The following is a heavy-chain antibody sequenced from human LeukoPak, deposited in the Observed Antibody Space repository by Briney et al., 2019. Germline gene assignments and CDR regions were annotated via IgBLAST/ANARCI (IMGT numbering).Heavy chain of an antibody. CDR3: ARSGGYSSSWSL. CDR2: ISNSGIT. CDR1: GGSISTYY. Sequence: PSETLSLTCTVSGGSISTYYWNWIRQPPGKGLEWIGYISNSGITTYNPPLKSRVTISVDSSKSQFSLKLNSVTAADTAVYYCARSGGYSSSWSLWGQGTLVTVSS. J-gene: IGHJ4*02. D-gene: IGHD6-13*01. V-gene: IGHV4-59*01.